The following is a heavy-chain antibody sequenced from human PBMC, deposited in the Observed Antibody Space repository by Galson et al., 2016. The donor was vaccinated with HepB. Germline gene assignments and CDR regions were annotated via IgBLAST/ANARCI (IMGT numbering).Heavy chain of an antibody. Sequence: SLRLSCAASGIVVSSTHFSWVRQTPGKGLEWVSDIYRGVETYHADSVKCRFTISRENSKNTLYLQMNSLRVEDTGVYYCARTDDYSTTRGFFDYWGQGTPVTVSS. D-gene: IGHD4-11*01. CDR2: IYRGVET. CDR1: GIVVSSTH. V-gene: IGHV3-66*02. J-gene: IGHJ4*02. CDR3: ARTDDYSTTRGFFDY.